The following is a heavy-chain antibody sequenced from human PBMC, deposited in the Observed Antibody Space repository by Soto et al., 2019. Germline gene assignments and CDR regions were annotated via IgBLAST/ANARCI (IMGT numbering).Heavy chain of an antibody. V-gene: IGHV3-23*01. CDR1: GFSFSSYA. D-gene: IGHD3-22*01. J-gene: IGHJ4*02. Sequence: GGSLTLSCAASGFSFSSYAMSWVRQAPGRGLEWVSTVSGSSGSTSYTDSVKGRFSISRDNSKNTLYLQMNSLRAEDTAVYFCAKRYSFDSSNYYGHIDYWGQGTLVTVSS. CDR3: AKRYSFDSSNYYGHIDY. CDR2: VSGSSGST.